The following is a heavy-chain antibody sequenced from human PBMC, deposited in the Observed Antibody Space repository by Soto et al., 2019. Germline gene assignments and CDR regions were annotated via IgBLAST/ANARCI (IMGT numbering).Heavy chain of an antibody. J-gene: IGHJ4*02. CDR1: GFRFSDYG. Sequence: QVQLAESGGGVVQPGGSLRLSCVGSGFRFSDYGMHWVRQAPGKGLEWVAMMSFDGTYKYYADSVKGRFIISRDNSKNTLYLQMNSLRAEDTAVYYCATDRRDGEYDSLYDCWRQLTLVTVSS. D-gene: IGHD4-17*01. CDR3: ATDRRDGEYDSLYDC. V-gene: IGHV3-30*03. CDR2: MSFDGTYK.